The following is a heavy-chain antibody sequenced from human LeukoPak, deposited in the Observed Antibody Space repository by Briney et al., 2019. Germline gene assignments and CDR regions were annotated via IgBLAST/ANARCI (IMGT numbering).Heavy chain of an antibody. CDR1: GYTLTELS. V-gene: IGHV1-24*01. CDR2: FDPEDGET. D-gene: IGHD3-10*01. Sequence: ASVKVSCKVSGYTLTELSMHWVRQAPGKGLEWMGGFDPEDGETIYAQKFQGRVAMTEDTSTDTAYMELSSLRSVDTAVYYCAIRYYYGSGSYYHISDYWGQGTLVTVSS. J-gene: IGHJ4*02. CDR3: AIRYYYGSGSYYHISDY.